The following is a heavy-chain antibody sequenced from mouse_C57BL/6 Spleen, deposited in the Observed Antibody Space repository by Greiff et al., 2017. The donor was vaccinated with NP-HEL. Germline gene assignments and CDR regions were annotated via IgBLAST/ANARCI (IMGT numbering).Heavy chain of an antibody. CDR1: GFTFTDYY. Sequence: EVKLMESGGGLVQPGGSLSLSCAASGFTFTDYYMSWVRQPPGKALEWLGFIRNKANGYTTEYSASVKGRFTISRDNSQSILYLQMNALRAEDSATYYCARTSNYDMDYWGQGTSVTVSS. CDR2: IRNKANGYTT. V-gene: IGHV7-3*01. CDR3: ARTSNYDMDY. J-gene: IGHJ4*01.